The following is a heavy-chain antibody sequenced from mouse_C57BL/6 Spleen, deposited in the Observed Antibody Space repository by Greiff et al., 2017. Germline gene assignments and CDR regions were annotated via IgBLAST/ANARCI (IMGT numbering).Heavy chain of an antibody. D-gene: IGHD1-1*01. CDR1: GFNIKDYY. CDR3: ARWGSTVVAPYYFDD. CDR2: IDPEDGET. V-gene: IGHV14-2*01. Sequence: VQLQQSGAELVKPGASVKLSCTASGFNIKDYYMHWVKQRTEQGLEWIGRIDPEDGETKYDPKFQGKATITADTSSNTAYLQLSSLTSEDTAVYYCARWGSTVVAPYYFDDWGQGTTRTVSS. J-gene: IGHJ2*01.